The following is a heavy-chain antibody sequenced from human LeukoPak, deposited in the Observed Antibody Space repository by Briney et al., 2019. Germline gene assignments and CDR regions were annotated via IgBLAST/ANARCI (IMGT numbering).Heavy chain of an antibody. CDR2: IKHNRGGT. D-gene: IGHD3-22*01. CDR3: AILGLGDSSGYYSDY. Sequence: ASAKVSCKASGGTFSSCTISWVRQAPGHGVEGMGWIKHNRGGTNYAQKFQGRGTMAKDTSISTAYMELSRLRSDDTAVYYCAILGLGDSSGYYSDYWGQGTLVTVSS. V-gene: IGHV1-2*02. J-gene: IGHJ4*02. CDR1: GGTFSSCT.